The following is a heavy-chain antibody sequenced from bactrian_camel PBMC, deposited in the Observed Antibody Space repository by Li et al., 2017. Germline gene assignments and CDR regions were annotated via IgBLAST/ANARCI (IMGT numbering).Heavy chain of an antibody. Sequence: HVQLVESGGGSVKIGGSLLLSCAASGSTYSSYCMGWFRQAPGKEREGVAAIDSDGTTSYADSVKGRFTIAKDNAKNTLYLQMDSLKLEDTAMYYCAAEFLPMRRGPGTQVTVS. D-gene: IGHD1*01. J-gene: IGHJ4*01. CDR2: IDSDGTT. CDR1: GSTYSSYC. V-gene: IGHV3S26*01.